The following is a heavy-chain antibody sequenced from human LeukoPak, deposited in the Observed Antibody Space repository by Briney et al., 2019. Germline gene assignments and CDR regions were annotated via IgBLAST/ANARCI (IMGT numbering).Heavy chain of an antibody. CDR3: AKDRPLSAAVAGTGNFDY. V-gene: IGHV3-23*01. J-gene: IGHJ4*02. CDR1: GFTFSNYA. Sequence: PGGSLRLSCAAAGFTFSNYAMSWVRQTPGKGLEWVSAISGSGAKTQYADSVKGRFTISRDNSKNTVFLQVNNLRAEDSAVYYCAKDRPLSAAVAGTGNFDYWGQGTLVIVSS. CDR2: ISGSGAKT. D-gene: IGHD6-19*01.